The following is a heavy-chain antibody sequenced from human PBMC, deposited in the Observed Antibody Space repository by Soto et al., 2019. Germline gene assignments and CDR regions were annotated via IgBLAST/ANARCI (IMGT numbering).Heavy chain of an antibody. D-gene: IGHD6-13*01. Sequence: SETLSLTCTVSGGSISSGGYYWSWIRQHPGKGLEWIGYIYYSGSTYYNPSLKSRVTISVDTSKNQFSLKLSSVTAADTAVYYCARDVGSSSWYGPREFDYWGQGTLVTVSS. CDR2: IYYSGST. V-gene: IGHV4-31*03. J-gene: IGHJ4*02. CDR3: ARDVGSSSWYGPREFDY. CDR1: GGSISSGGYY.